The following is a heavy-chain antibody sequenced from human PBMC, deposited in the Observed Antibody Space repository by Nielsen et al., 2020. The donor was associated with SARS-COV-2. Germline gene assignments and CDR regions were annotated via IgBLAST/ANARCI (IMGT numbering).Heavy chain of an antibody. V-gene: IGHV1-46*01. J-gene: IGHJ4*02. D-gene: IGHD2-2*02. CDR2: INPSGGST. CDR1: GYTFTSYY. CDR3: ARGLPAAIIRHLVPLDY. Sequence: ASVKVSCKASGYTFTSYYMHWVRQAPGQGLEWMGIINPSGGSTSYAQKFQGRVTMTRDTSTSTVYMGLSSLRSEDTAVYYCARGLPAAIIRHLVPLDYWGQGTLVTVSS.